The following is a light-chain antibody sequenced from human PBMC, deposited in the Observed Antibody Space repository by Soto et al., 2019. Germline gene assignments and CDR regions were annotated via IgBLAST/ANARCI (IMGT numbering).Light chain of an antibody. J-gene: IGKJ4*01. Sequence: EIVLTQSPGTLSLSPGERATLSCRASQSVSSSYLAWYQQKPGQAPRLLIYGASSRATGIPDRFSGSGSGTDFTLTSTRLEPEDCAVYYCQQYGSSSLTFGGGTKVELK. V-gene: IGKV3-20*01. CDR3: QQYGSSSLT. CDR2: GAS. CDR1: QSVSSSY.